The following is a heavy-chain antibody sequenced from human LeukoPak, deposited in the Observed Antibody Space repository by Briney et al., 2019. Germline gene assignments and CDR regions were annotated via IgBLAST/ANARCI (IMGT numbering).Heavy chain of an antibody. D-gene: IGHD3-10*01. J-gene: IGHJ4*02. V-gene: IGHV3-15*01. CDR1: GFRISNDW. Sequence: GGSLRLSCAASGFRISNDWMSWVRQAPGKGLEWVARVKSRSAGETTDYAAPVKGRFTISRDDSKNTLYLQMNSLKTEDTAVYYCTLIQGWGSGSYYRDFWGQGTLVTVSS. CDR2: VKSRSAGETT. CDR3: TLIQGWGSGSYYRDF.